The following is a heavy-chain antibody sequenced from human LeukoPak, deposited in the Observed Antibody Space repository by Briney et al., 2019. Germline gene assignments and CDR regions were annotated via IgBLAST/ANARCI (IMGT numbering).Heavy chain of an antibody. D-gene: IGHD4-17*01. V-gene: IGHV3-30*18. J-gene: IGHJ6*02. CDR3: AKDYGYFLYYGMDV. CDR2: ISYDGSNR. Sequence: GRSLRLSCAASGFSFNDYGIHWVRQAPGKGLEWVAVISYDGSNRIYADSVKGRFTISRDNSKNTLYLQMKSLRTEDTAVYSCAKDYGYFLYYGMDVWGQGTTVTVSS. CDR1: GFSFNDYG.